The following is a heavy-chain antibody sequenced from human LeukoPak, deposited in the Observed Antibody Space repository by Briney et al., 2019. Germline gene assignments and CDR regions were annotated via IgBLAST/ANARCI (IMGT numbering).Heavy chain of an antibody. CDR1: GFTFSDYY. V-gene: IGHV3-11*04. CDR2: ITDNGRNV. CDR3: ASRLFRTTNFGY. Sequence: GGSLRLSCAASGFTFSDYYMGWIRQAPGKGLEWVSYITDNGRNVYYADSVKGRFTISRDNAKNSLYLQMNSLRAEDTAVYYCASRLFRTTNFGYWGQGTLVTVSS. J-gene: IGHJ4*02. D-gene: IGHD2-21*01.